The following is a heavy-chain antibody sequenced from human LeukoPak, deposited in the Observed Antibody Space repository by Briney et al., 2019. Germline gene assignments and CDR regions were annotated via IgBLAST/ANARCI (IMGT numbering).Heavy chain of an antibody. J-gene: IGHJ4*02. D-gene: IGHD4-17*01. CDR2: ISSSSSYI. CDR1: GFTFSSYS. CDR3: ARDLVDGDYEFSNYDY. V-gene: IGHV3-21*01. Sequence: GGSLRLSCAASGFTFSSYSMNWVRQAPGKGLEWVSSISSSSSYIYYADSVKGRFTISRDSAKNSLYLQMNSLRAEDTAVYYCARDLVDGDYEFSNYDYWGQGTLVTVSS.